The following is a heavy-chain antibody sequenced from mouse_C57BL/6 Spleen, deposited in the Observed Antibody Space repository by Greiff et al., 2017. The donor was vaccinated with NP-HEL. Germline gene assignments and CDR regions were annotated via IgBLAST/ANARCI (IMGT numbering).Heavy chain of an antibody. J-gene: IGHJ4*01. D-gene: IGHD2-3*01. CDR3: ASERDKDGYRGGAMDY. CDR2: INYDGSST. V-gene: IGHV5-16*01. CDR1: GFTFSDYY. Sequence: EVMLVESEGGLVQPGSSMKLSCTASGFTFSDYYMAWVRQVPEKGLEWVANINYDGSSTNYLNNLKSRFIISRDNAKNFIYLQMSILKSEATATYYCASERDKDGYRGGAMDYWGQGTSVTVSS.